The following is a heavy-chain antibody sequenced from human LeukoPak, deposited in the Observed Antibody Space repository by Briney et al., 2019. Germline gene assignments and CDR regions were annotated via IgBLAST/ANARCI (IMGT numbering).Heavy chain of an antibody. V-gene: IGHV3-33*06. CDR2: IWDEGNNK. CDR3: AKSYDNHNWYFHL. J-gene: IGHJ2*01. D-gene: IGHD3-10*01. CDR1: GFTFSTYG. Sequence: PGRSLRLSCAASGFTFSTYGMNWVRQAAGKGLEWVAIIWDEGNNKYYADSVKGRFTISRDNSKNTLYLQMNSLRADDTAVYYCAKSYDNHNWYFHLWGRGTLVTVSS.